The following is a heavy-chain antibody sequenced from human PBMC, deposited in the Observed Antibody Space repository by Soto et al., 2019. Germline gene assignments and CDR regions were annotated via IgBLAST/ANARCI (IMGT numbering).Heavy chain of an antibody. CDR2: ISSNGGST. Sequence: GGSLRLSCSAFGFTFSSYAMHWVRQAPGKGLEYVSAISSNGGSTYYADSVKGRFTISRDNSKNTLYLQMSSLRAEDTAVYYCVKGLRYFDWLLYDTYYYYGMDVWGQGTTVTVSS. J-gene: IGHJ6*02. CDR3: VKGLRYFDWLLYDTYYYYGMDV. CDR1: GFTFSSYA. V-gene: IGHV3-64D*06. D-gene: IGHD3-9*01.